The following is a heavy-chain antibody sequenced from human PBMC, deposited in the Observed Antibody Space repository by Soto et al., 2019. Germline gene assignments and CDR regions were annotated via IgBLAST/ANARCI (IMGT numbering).Heavy chain of an antibody. V-gene: IGHV3-30*18. J-gene: IGHJ6*02. Sequence: GSLRLSCAASGFTFSTYGMQWVRQAPGKGLEWVAVISYDGYLKYYVDAVKGRFTVARDNSKNTLFLEMNSLRVEDTAVYFCAKDFKVSGSHYGTLNYYYGMDVWGQGTTVTVSS. CDR3: AKDFKVSGSHYGTLNYYYGMDV. CDR2: ISYDGYLK. D-gene: IGHD3-10*01. CDR1: GFTFSTYG.